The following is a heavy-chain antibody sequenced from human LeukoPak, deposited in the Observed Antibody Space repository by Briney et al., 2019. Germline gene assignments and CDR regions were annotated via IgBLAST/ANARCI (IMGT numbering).Heavy chain of an antibody. CDR1: GFTFNSYV. D-gene: IGHD5-24*01. CDR3: APRAVEMTTTKGY. J-gene: IGHJ4*02. V-gene: IGHV3-64*04. Sequence: PGGSLRLSCSASGFTFNSYVMHWVRQAPGKGLEYVSAISSNGGSTYYADSVKGRFTISRDNSKNTLYLQMNSLRAEDTAVYYCAPRAVEMTTTKGYWGQGTLVTVSS. CDR2: ISSNGGST.